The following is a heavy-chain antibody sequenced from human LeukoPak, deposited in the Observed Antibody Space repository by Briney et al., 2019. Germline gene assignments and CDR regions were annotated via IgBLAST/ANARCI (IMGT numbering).Heavy chain of an antibody. V-gene: IGHV4-34*01. Sequence: PSETLSLTCAVYGGSFSGYYWSWIRQPPGKGLEWIGEINHSGSTNYNPSLKSRVTISVDTSKNQFSLKLSSVTAADTAVYYCARWKGGGRMSIFGVGSFGYWGQGTLVTVSS. D-gene: IGHD3-3*01. CDR1: GGSFSGYY. CDR3: ARWKGGGRMSIFGVGSFGY. CDR2: INHSGST. J-gene: IGHJ4*02.